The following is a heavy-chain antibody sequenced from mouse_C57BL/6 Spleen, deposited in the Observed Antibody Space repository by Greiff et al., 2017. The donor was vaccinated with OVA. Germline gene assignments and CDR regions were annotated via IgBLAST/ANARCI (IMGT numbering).Heavy chain of an antibody. J-gene: IGHJ1*03. V-gene: IGHV2-4*01. Sequence: QLQESGPGLVQPSQSLSITCTVSGFSLTSHGVHWVRQPPGKGLEWLGVIWRGGSTDYNAAFISRLSISKDNSKSQVFFKMNSLQADDTAIYYCARKGTTVVEVEYFDVWGTGTTVTVSS. CDR1: GFSLTSHG. D-gene: IGHD1-1*01. CDR3: ARKGTTVVEVEYFDV. CDR2: IWRGGST.